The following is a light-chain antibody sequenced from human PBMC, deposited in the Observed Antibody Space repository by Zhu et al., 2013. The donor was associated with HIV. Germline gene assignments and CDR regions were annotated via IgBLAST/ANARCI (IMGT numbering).Light chain of an antibody. V-gene: IGKV1-39*01. CDR1: QSISSY. J-gene: IGKJ4*01. CDR2: AAS. CDR3: QQSYSTRLT. Sequence: DIQMTQSPSSLSASVGDRVTITCRASQSISSYLNWYQQKPGKAPKLLIYAASSFQSGVPSRFSGSGSGTDFILTISSLQPEDFATYYCQQSYSTRLTFGGGTKVEIK.